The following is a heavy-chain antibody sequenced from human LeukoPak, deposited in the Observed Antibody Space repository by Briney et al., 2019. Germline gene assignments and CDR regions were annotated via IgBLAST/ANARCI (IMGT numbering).Heavy chain of an antibody. CDR2: MNPNSGNT. Sequence: GASVKVSCKASAYTFTSYNINWVRQATGQGLEWMGWMNPNSGNTGYAQKFQGRVTMTRNTSISTAYMELSSLTYEDTAVYYCARDGSGSYYDRGWFDPWGQGTLVTVSS. D-gene: IGHD3-10*01. CDR1: AYTFTSYN. J-gene: IGHJ5*02. V-gene: IGHV1-8*01. CDR3: ARDGSGSYYDRGWFDP.